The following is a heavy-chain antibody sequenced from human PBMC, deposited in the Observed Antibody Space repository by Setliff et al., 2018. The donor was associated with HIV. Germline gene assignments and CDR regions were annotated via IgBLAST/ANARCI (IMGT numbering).Heavy chain of an antibody. Sequence: PSETLSLTCTVSGGSITSSNWWGWVRQPPGKGLEWIGGIYHTGTTNHNPSLKSRVTVSIDKSKNQFALNVRSATAADTAVYYCAVRDWNDGGGAFDVWGQGKLVTVSS. D-gene: IGHD1-1*01. CDR3: AVRDWNDGGGAFDV. J-gene: IGHJ3*01. V-gene: IGHV4-4*02. CDR2: IYHTGTT. CDR1: GGSITSSNW.